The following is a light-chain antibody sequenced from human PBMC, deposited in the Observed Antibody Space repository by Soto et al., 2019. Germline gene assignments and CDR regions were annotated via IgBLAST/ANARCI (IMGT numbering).Light chain of an antibody. CDR3: QQYGSSYT. CDR2: GVS. CDR1: QSVTSSQ. J-gene: IGKJ2*01. Sequence: EIALTQSPGTLSLSPGERATLSCRASQSVTSSQLAWYQQKTGQAPRLLIYGVSSRATGIPDRCSGSGCGTDFTINISRLEPEDFAVYYCQQYGSSYTFGEGTKLEIK. V-gene: IGKV3-20*01.